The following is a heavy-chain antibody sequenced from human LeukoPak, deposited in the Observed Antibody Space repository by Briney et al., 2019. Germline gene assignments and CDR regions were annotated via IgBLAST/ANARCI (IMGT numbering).Heavy chain of an antibody. D-gene: IGHD3-10*01. CDR1: EFTFSRHW. J-gene: IGHJ3*02. CDR3: ARSRSWFGEFDAFGI. Sequence: GGSLRLSCAASEFTFSRHWMHWVRQAPGKGLVWVSRISSDESVTRYADFVKGRFTISRDNAENTLYLQMNSLRAEDTALYYCARSRSWFGEFDAFGIWGQGTMVTVSS. CDR2: ISSDESVT. V-gene: IGHV3-74*01.